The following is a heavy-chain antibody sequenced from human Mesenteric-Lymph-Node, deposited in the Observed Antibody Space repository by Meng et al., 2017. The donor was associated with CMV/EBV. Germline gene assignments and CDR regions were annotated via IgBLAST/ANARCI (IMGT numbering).Heavy chain of an antibody. CDR1: EFTFSNYW. J-gene: IGHJ4*02. D-gene: IGHD4-11*01. CDR2: INEDGSKK. Sequence: GESLKISCEASEFTFSNYWMSWVRRAPGKGLEWVANINEDGSKKYYVDSVRGRFTISRDNAKNSLYLQMNSLRVEDTAVYYCGVWLLTTVRAPYFDYWGQGTLVTVSS. V-gene: IGHV3-7*01. CDR3: GVWLLTTVRAPYFDY.